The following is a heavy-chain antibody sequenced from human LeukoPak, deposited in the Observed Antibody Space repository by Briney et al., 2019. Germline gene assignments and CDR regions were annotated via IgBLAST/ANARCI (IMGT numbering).Heavy chain of an antibody. CDR1: GGSFCGYY. V-gene: IGHV4-34*01. CDR2: INHSGST. CDR3: ARGLGEKTGIVARFDY. J-gene: IGHJ4*02. Sequence: SETLSLTCAVYGGSFCGYYWSWIRQPPGKGLEWIGEINHSGSTNYNPSLKSRVTISVDTSKNQFSLKLGSVTAADTAVYDCARGLGEKTGIVARFDYWGQGTLVTVSS. D-gene: IGHD5-12*01.